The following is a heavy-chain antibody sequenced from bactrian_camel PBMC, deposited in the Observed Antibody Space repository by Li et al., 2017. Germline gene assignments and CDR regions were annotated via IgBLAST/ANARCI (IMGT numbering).Heavy chain of an antibody. CDR2: IDSGGATT. CDR3: AKDRGGYYGFGY. Sequence: VQLVESGGGSLQSGGSLRLSCAASGFTFSTSGMSWVRQAPGKGLEWVSAIDSGGATTDYADSVKGRFTISRDNAKNTQYLQLNSLKTEDTAMYYCAKDRGGYYGFGYWGQGTQVTVS. D-gene: IGHD2*01. CDR1: GFTFSTSG. V-gene: IGHV3S40*01. J-gene: IGHJ6*01.